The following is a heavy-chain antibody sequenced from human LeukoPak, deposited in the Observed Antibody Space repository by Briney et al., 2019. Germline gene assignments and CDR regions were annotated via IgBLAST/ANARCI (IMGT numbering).Heavy chain of an antibody. J-gene: IGHJ4*02. CDR3: ARGSSRFGQLKYFDY. CDR2: IYHSGST. CDR1: GGSISSSNW. D-gene: IGHD3-10*02. V-gene: IGHV4-4*02. Sequence: SETLSLTCAVSGGSISSSNWWSWVRQPPGKGLEWIGEIYHSGSTNYNPSLKSRVTISVDKSKIQFSLNLSSVTAADTAVYYCARGSSRFGQLKYFDYWGQGTLVTVSS.